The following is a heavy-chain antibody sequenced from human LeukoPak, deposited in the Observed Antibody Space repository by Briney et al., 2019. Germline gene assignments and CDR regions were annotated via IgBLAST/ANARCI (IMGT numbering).Heavy chain of an antibody. D-gene: IGHD2-2*01. CDR3: AREGPDIVVVPALPDY. J-gene: IGHJ4*02. CDR2: TSYDGSNQ. V-gene: IGHV3-30*03. CDR1: GFTFSLYG. Sequence: GGSLRLSCAASGFTFSLYGMHWVRQAPGKGLEWVAVTSYDGSNQYYADSVKGRFTISRDNSKNTLYLQMNSLRAEDTAVYYCAREGPDIVVVPALPDYWGQGTLVTVSS.